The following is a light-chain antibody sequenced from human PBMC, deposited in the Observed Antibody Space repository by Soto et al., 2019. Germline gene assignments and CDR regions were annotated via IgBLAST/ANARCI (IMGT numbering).Light chain of an antibody. Sequence: SVLTHPASLSGSPGQSITISCTATSSDVRGYNYVSWYQHHPGKAPKLIIFDVSDRPSGISDRFSGSKSSNTASLTISGLRAEDEADYYCCSYSSGSTPGVFGNWTKVT. CDR1: SSDVRGYNY. CDR3: CSYSSGSTPGV. CDR2: DVS. V-gene: IGLV2-14*03. J-gene: IGLJ1*01.